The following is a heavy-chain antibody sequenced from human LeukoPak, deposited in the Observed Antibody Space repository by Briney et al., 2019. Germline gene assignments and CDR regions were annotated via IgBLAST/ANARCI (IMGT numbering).Heavy chain of an antibody. CDR2: ISGSSSYI. V-gene: IGHV3-21*01. J-gene: IGHJ4*02. CDR3: ARGRPLGANFWVY. D-gene: IGHD3-16*01. CDR1: GFTFSTYS. Sequence: GGSLRLSCAASGFTFSTYSMNWVRQAPGKGLEWVSSISGSSSYIHYADSVKGRFTISRDNAKNSLFLQMNSLRAEDTAVYYCARGRPLGANFWVYWGQGTLVTVSS.